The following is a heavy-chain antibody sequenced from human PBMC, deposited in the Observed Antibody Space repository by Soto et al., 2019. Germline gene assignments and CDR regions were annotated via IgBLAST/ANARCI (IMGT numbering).Heavy chain of an antibody. CDR3: GPRGAVADPRGY. J-gene: IGHJ4*02. CDR2: INHSGST. CDR1: GGSFSDFY. V-gene: IGHV4-34*01. D-gene: IGHD6-19*01. Sequence: QVQLQQWGAGLLKPSETLSLTCAVYGGSFSDFYWTWIRQPPGKGLEWIGEINHSGSTNYNPSLKSRVATSVDTSKNQFSLNLTSVTAADTAVYYCGPRGAVADPRGYWGQGTLVTVSS.